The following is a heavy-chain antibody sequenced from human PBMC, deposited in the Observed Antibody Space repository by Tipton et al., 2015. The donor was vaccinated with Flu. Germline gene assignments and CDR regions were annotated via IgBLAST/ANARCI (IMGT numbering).Heavy chain of an antibody. D-gene: IGHD1-26*01. V-gene: IGHV5-51*01. CDR2: VYPGQSDT. CDR1: GYIFSNYW. J-gene: IGHJ6*02. CDR3: AGLSVPIYSDPRDCFSSAMDV. Sequence: VQLVQSGAEVKKPGESLKISCKGSGYIFSNYWIVWVRQLPGKGLEWMGIVYPGQSDTRYDPSFQGQDTISAYESINTAFIQWSPLKASDTALYYCAGLSVPIYSDPRDCFSSAMDVWGQGTTVPVSS.